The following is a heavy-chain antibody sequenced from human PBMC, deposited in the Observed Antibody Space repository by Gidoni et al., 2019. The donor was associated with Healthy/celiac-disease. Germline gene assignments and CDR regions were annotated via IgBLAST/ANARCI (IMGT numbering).Heavy chain of an antibody. CDR3: ARDLDHYGDYVGCDY. D-gene: IGHD4-17*01. CDR1: GFTFSSYG. J-gene: IGHJ4*02. V-gene: IGHV3-33*01. CDR2: IWYDGSNK. Sequence: QVQLVESGGGVVQPGRSLRLSCAASGFTFSSYGMHWVRQAPGKGLEWVAVIWYDGSNKYYADSVKGRFTISRDNSKNTLYLQMNSLRAEDTAVYYCARDLDHYGDYVGCDYWGQGTLVTVSS.